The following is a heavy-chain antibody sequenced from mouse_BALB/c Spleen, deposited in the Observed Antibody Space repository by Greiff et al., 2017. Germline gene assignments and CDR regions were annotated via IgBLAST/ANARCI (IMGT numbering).Heavy chain of an antibody. CDR3: ARERDDYEFAY. D-gene: IGHD2-4*01. CDR1: GYSITSDYA. V-gene: IGHV3-2*02. CDR2: ISYSGST. J-gene: IGHJ3*01. Sequence: ESGPGLVKPSQSLSLTCTVTGYSITSDYAWNWIRQFPGNKLEWMGYISYSGSTSYNPSLKSRISITRDTSKNQFFLQLNSVTTEDTATYYCARERDDYEFAYWGQGTLVTVSA.